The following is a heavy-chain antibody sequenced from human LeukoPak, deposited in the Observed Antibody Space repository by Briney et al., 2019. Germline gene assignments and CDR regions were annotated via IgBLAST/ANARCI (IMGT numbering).Heavy chain of an antibody. CDR3: ARHGTLWFGEFAFDY. V-gene: IGHV4-39*01. J-gene: IGHJ4*02. CDR2: IYYSGST. D-gene: IGHD3-10*01. CDR1: GGSISSSAYY. Sequence: SETLSLTCTVSGGSISSSAYYWDWIRQPPGKGLEWIGNIYYSGSTNYNPSLKSRVTISVDTSKNQFSLKLSSVTAADTAVYYCARHGTLWFGEFAFDYWGQGTLVTVSS.